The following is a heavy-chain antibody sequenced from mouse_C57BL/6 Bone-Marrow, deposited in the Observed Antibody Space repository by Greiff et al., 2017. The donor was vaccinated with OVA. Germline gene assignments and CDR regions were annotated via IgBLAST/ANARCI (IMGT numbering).Heavy chain of an antibody. D-gene: IGHD1-1*01. CDR2: INPYNGGT. CDR3: ARQRPYGYCFDY. J-gene: IGHJ2*01. CDR1: GYTFTDYY. V-gene: IGHV1-19*01. Sequence: EVQLQQSGPVLVKPGASVKMSCKASGYTFTDYYMNWVKQSHGKSLEWIGVINPYNGGTSYNQKFKGKATLTVDKSSSTAYMELNSLTSEDSAVYYCARQRPYGYCFDYWGQGTTLTVSS.